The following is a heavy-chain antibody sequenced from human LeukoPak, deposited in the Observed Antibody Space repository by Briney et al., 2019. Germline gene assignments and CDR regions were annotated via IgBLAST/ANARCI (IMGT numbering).Heavy chain of an antibody. J-gene: IGHJ4*02. V-gene: IGHV1-69*04. D-gene: IGHD2-2*01. CDR1: GFTFSSYA. Sequence: GGSLRLSCAASGFTFSSYAISWVRQAPGQGLEWMGRIIPILGIANYAQKFQGRVTITADKSTSTAYMELSSLRSEDTAVYYCARSPNTYCSSTSCYYSEMDYWGQGTLVTVSS. CDR3: ARSPNTYCSSTSCYYSEMDY. CDR2: IIPILGIA.